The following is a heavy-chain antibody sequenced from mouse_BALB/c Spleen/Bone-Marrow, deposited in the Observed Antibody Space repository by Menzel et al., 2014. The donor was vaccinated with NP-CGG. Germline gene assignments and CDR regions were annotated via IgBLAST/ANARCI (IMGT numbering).Heavy chain of an antibody. J-gene: IGHJ3*01. CDR1: GYTFTSYT. CDR3: AKANGNYVLAY. CDR2: INPSSGYT. V-gene: IGHV1-4*01. D-gene: IGHD2-1*01. Sequence: QVQLQQSGAELARPGASVKMSCKASGYTFTSYTMHWVKQRPGQGLEWIGYINPSSGYTNYNQKFKDKATLTADKSSSTAYMQLSSLTSEDSAVYYCAKANGNYVLAYWGQGTLVTVSA.